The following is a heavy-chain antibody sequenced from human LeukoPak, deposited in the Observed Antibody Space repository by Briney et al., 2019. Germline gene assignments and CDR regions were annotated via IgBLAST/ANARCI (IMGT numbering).Heavy chain of an antibody. Sequence: SVKVSCKASGGTFSNYVISWVRQAPGQGLEWMGGIIPMFGTANYAQKFQGRVTITTDVSTSTGYMEMSSLRSEDTAVYYCARGYYYGSETYWHTNWFDPWGQGTPVTVSS. CDR1: GGTFSNYV. CDR2: IIPMFGTA. J-gene: IGHJ5*02. D-gene: IGHD3-10*01. CDR3: ARGYYYGSETYWHTNWFDP. V-gene: IGHV1-69*05.